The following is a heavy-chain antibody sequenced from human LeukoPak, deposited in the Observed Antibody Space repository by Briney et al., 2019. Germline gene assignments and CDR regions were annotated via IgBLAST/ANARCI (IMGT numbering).Heavy chain of an antibody. V-gene: IGHV3-21*05. CDR1: GFTFSSYE. CDR2: ISSSGSYI. D-gene: IGHD3-9*01. Sequence: PGGSLRLSCAASGFTFSSYEMNWVRQAPGKGLEWVSYISSSGSYIYYADSVKGRFTISRDNAKNTLYLQMNSLRAEDTAVYYCARDAYDILTGTNWFDPWGQGTLVTVSS. J-gene: IGHJ5*02. CDR3: ARDAYDILTGTNWFDP.